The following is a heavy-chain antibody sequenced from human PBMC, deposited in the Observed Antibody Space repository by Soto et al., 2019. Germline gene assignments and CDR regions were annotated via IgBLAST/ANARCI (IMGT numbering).Heavy chain of an antibody. CDR2: IYSGGST. J-gene: IGHJ6*02. CDR3: ARQKLDTAMVIWLLGMDV. CDR1: GFTVSSNY. D-gene: IGHD5-18*01. V-gene: IGHV3-53*01. Sequence: EVQLVESGGGLIQPGGSLRLSCAASGFTVSSNYMSWVRQAPGKGLEWVSVIYSGGSTYYADSVKGRFTISRDNSKNTLYLQMNSLRAEDTAVYYCARQKLDTAMVIWLLGMDVWGQGTTVTVSS.